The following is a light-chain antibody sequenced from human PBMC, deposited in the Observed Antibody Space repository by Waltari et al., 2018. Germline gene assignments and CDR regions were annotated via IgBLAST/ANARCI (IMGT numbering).Light chain of an antibody. V-gene: IGLV1-51*01. CDR3: ATWDNSLTAVV. Sequence: QSVLTQPPSVSAPPGQKVTISCSGSSSHLWNYLVSWYHQLPGATPKLLIYDNYKRPSGIPDRFSASKSGTSATLDITGLQIGDEADYYCATWDNSLTAVVFGGGTKVTVL. CDR2: DNY. J-gene: IGLJ2*01. CDR1: SSHLWNYL.